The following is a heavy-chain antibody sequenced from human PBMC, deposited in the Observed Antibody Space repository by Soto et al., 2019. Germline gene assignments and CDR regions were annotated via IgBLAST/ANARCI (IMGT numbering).Heavy chain of an antibody. CDR2: ISGSGGST. Sequence: LRLSCAASGFTFSSYAMSWVRQAPGKGLEWVSTISGSGGSTYYAGSVKGRFTISRDNSKNTLYLQMNSLRAEDTAVYYCAQRRGYNYGNNFDYWGQGTLVTVSS. V-gene: IGHV3-23*01. D-gene: IGHD5-18*01. J-gene: IGHJ4*02. CDR1: GFTFSSYA. CDR3: AQRRGYNYGNNFDY.